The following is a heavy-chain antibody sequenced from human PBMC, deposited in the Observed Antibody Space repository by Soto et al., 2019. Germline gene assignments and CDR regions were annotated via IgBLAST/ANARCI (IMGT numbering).Heavy chain of an antibody. CDR3: AREAKYCSGGSCSYPWFDP. V-gene: IGHV4-31*03. CDR1: GGSISSGGYY. Sequence: TLSLTCTVSGGSISSGGYYWSWIRQHPGKGLEWIGYIYYSGSTYYNPSLKSRVTISVDTSKNQFSLKLSSVTAADTAVYYCAREAKYCSGGSCSYPWFDPWGQGTLVTVSS. J-gene: IGHJ5*02. CDR2: IYYSGST. D-gene: IGHD2-15*01.